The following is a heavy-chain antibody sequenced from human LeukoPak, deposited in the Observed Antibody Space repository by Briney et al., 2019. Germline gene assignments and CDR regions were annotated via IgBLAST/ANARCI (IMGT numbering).Heavy chain of an antibody. J-gene: IGHJ5*02. D-gene: IGHD3-22*01. Sequence: PGGSLRLSCAASGFTFSSNWMNWVRQAPGKGLEWVANINQNGREKYYVDSVRGRFTISRDNAKNTLYLQMNSLRAEDTAVYYCAKKYYYDSGGYYPSWGQGTLVTVSS. V-gene: IGHV3-7*02. CDR1: GFTFSSNW. CDR2: INQNGREK. CDR3: AKKYYYDSGGYYPS.